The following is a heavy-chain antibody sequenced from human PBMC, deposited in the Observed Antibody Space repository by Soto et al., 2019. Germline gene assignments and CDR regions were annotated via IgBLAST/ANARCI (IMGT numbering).Heavy chain of an antibody. D-gene: IGHD2-2*01. CDR1: GFTFSSYE. V-gene: IGHV3-48*03. CDR2: ISSSGSTI. Sequence: PGGSLRLSCAASGFTFSSYEMNWVRQAPGKGLEWVSYISSSGSTIYYADSVKGRFTISRDNAKNPLYLQMNSLRAEDTAVYYCAIVVPAAMAKPFDYWGQGTLVTVSS. J-gene: IGHJ4*02. CDR3: AIVVPAAMAKPFDY.